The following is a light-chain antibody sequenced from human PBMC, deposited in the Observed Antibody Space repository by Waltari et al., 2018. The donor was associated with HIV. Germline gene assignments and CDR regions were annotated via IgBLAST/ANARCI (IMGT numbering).Light chain of an antibody. CDR3: QQFGSSPYT. V-gene: IGKV3-20*01. Sequence: ENVLTQSPGTLSLSPGARATISCRASQSVSSSYLVWYQQKPGQAPRLLIYGASSRATGIPDRFSGSGSGTDFTLTIRRLEPEDFAVYYCQQFGSSPYTFGQGTKLEIK. CDR1: QSVSSSY. CDR2: GAS. J-gene: IGKJ2*01.